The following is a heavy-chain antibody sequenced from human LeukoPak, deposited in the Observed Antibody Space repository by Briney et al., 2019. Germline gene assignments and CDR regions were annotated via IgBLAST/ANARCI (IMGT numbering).Heavy chain of an antibody. D-gene: IGHD2-15*01. CDR1: GFTVSSTY. CDR3: ARDGYCSGGSCYTGGAFDI. V-gene: IGHV3-53*01. J-gene: IGHJ3*02. CDR2: VYSGGST. Sequence: PGGSLRLSCAASGFTVSSTYMSWVRQAPGRGLEWVSFVYSGGSTYYADSVKGRFTISRDNSKNTLYLQMNSLRAEDTAVYYCARDGYCSGGSCYTGGAFDIWGQGTMVTVSS.